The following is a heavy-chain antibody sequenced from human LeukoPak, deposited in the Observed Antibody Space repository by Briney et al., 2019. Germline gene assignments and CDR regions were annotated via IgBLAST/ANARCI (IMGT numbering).Heavy chain of an antibody. J-gene: IGHJ4*02. Sequence: GASVKVSCKASGYTFTSYDINWLRQATGQGLEWLGWISTHNGGTRYAQQVQGRVTMTADASTNTVYMELRSLRSDDTALYYCVRDGNSGWYSSFDYWGQGTLVTVSA. CDR3: VRDGNSGWYSSFDY. CDR1: GYTFTSYD. CDR2: ISTHNGGT. D-gene: IGHD6-13*01. V-gene: IGHV1-18*01.